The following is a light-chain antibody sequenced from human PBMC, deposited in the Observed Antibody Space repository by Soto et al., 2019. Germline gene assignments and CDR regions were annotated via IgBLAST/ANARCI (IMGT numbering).Light chain of an antibody. V-gene: IGKV3-20*01. CDR1: QSVSSSY. CDR3: QQYGSSPFT. CDR2: GAS. J-gene: IGKJ3*01. Sequence: EIVLTQSPGTLSLSPGERATLSCRASQSVSSSYLAWYQQKPGPAPRLLIYGASSRATGIPDRFSGSGSGTDFTLTSSRLEPEAFAVYYCQQYGSSPFTFGPGTKVDIK.